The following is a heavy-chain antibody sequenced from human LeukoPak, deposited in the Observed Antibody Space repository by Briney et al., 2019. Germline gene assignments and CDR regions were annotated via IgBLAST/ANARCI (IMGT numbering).Heavy chain of an antibody. Sequence: SETLSLTSTLSGGSFSYYYWTWIRQPPGKGLEWIGYISYSGSTNYNPSLKSRVTISIDTSKNQFSLKLSSVSAADTAVYYCARARYDYSGNSYYYGMDVWGQGTTVTVSS. J-gene: IGHJ6*02. V-gene: IGHV4-59*01. D-gene: IGHD4-23*01. CDR2: ISYSGST. CDR1: GGSFSYYY. CDR3: ARARYDYSGNSYYYGMDV.